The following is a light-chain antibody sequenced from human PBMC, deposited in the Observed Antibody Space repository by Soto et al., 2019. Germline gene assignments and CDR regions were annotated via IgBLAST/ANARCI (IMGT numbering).Light chain of an antibody. CDR2: DVS. Sequence: ALTEPASVSGSPGQSITVSCTGASSDLGDYNYVSWYQQHPGKAPKLMIYDVSSRPSGVSDRFSGSKSGNTASLTISGLLAEEEADYYCTSYTTTGTYVFATGTKVTVL. CDR1: SSDLGDYNY. CDR3: TSYTTTGTYV. J-gene: IGLJ1*01. V-gene: IGLV2-14*03.